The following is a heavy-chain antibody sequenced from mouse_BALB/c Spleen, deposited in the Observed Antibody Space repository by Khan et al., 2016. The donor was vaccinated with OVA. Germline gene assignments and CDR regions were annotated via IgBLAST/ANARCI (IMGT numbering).Heavy chain of an antibody. J-gene: IGHJ2*01. CDR3: ARTARIKY. V-gene: IGHV3-2*02. CDR2: ISYSGST. CDR1: GYSITSGYG. Sequence: EVQLQESGPGLVKPSQSLSLTCTVTGYSITSGYGWNWIRQFPGNKLEWMGYISYSGSTNYNPYLKSRISIHRDTSKNQFFLQLNSVTTEDTATYYCARTARIKYWGQGTTLTVSS. D-gene: IGHD1-2*01.